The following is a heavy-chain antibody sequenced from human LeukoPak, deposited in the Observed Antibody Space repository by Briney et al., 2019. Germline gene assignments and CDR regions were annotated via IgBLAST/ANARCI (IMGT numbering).Heavy chain of an antibody. J-gene: IGHJ6*02. Sequence: ASVKVSCKASGYTFTSYDINWVRQATGQGLEWMGWMNPNSGNTGYAQKFQGRVTMTRNTAISTAYMELSSLRSEDTAVYYCARVAPTHDGLYPLLNGMDVWGQGTTVTVSS. CDR1: GYTFTSYD. D-gene: IGHD1-1*01. CDR2: MNPNSGNT. CDR3: ARVAPTHDGLYPLLNGMDV. V-gene: IGHV1-8*01.